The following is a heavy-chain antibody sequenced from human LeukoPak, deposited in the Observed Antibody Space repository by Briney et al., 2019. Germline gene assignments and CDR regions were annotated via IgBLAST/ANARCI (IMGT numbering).Heavy chain of an antibody. CDR2: ISWNSGSI. CDR3: ATEGGY. D-gene: IGHD1-14*01. J-gene: IGHJ4*02. Sequence: PGRSLRLSCAASGFTFDDYAMHWVRQAPGKGLEWVSGISWNSGSIGYADSVKGRFTISRDNAKNSLYLQMNSLRAEDTALYYCATEGGYWGQGTLVTVSS. CDR1: GFTFDDYA. V-gene: IGHV3-9*01.